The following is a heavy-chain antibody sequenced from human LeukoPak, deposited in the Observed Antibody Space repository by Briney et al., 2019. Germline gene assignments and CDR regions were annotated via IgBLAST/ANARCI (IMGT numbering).Heavy chain of an antibody. CDR1: GFTFSSYA. CDR3: ARVRDVYNHVFEN. D-gene: IGHD5-24*01. CDR2: ISGSGGST. Sequence: GGSLRLSCAASGFTFSSYAMSWVRQAPGKGLEWVSGISGSGGSTYHADSVKGRFTISRDNSKSTLYLQMNSLRAEDTAVYYCARVRDVYNHVFENWGQGTLVTVS. V-gene: IGHV3-23*01. J-gene: IGHJ4*02.